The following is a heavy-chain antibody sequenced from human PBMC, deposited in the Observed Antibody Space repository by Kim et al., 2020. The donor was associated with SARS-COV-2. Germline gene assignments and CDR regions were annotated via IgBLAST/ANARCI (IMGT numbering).Heavy chain of an antibody. Sequence: SETLSLTCAVYGGSFSGYYWSWIRQPPGKGLEWIGEINHSGSTNYNPSLKSRVPISVDTSKNQFSLKLSSVTAADTAVDYCAGVRDIVVVPAAIGYWGQGTLVTVSS. CDR1: GGSFSGYY. CDR3: AGVRDIVVVPAAIGY. CDR2: INHSGST. V-gene: IGHV4-34*01. D-gene: IGHD2-2*01. J-gene: IGHJ4*02.